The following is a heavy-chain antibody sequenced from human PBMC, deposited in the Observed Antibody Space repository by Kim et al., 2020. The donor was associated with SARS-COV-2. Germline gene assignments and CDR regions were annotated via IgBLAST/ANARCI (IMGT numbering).Heavy chain of an antibody. Sequence: ISRSSGTIYYADSVKGRFTISRDNAKNSLYLQMNSLRDEDTAVYYCARGGDWGQGTLVTVSS. CDR3: ARGGD. CDR2: ISRSSGTI. D-gene: IGHD2-21*01. V-gene: IGHV3-48*02. J-gene: IGHJ4*02.